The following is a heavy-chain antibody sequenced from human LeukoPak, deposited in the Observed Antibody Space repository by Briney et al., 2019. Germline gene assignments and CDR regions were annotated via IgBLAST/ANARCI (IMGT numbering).Heavy chain of an antibody. CDR2: IYYSGST. CDR3: ANTIFGVGNWFDP. CDR1: GGSISSSSYY. V-gene: IGHV4-39*07. D-gene: IGHD3-3*01. J-gene: IGHJ5*02. Sequence: SETLSLTCTVSGGSISSSSYYWGWIRQPPGKGLEWIGSIYYSGSTYYNPSLKSRVTISVDTSKNQFSLKLSSVTAADTAVYYCANTIFGVGNWFDPWGQGTLVTVSS.